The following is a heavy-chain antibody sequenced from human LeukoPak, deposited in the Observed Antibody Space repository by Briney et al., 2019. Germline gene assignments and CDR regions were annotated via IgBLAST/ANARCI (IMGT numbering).Heavy chain of an antibody. CDR3: ARVYDSSGYYYGY. V-gene: IGHV3-48*03. Sequence: PGGSLRLSCAASGFTLSGYDMNWIRQAPGKGLEWLSYMSASGSVIYYADSVKGRFTISRDDAKNSLYLQMNSLRAEDTAVYYCARVYDSSGYYYGYWGRGTLVTVSS. D-gene: IGHD3-22*01. J-gene: IGHJ4*02. CDR2: MSASGSVI. CDR1: GFTLSGYD.